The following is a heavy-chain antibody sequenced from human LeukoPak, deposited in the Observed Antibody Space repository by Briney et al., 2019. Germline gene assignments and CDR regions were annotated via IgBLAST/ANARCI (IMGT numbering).Heavy chain of an antibody. J-gene: IGHJ4*02. CDR1: GGSISSYY. CDR3: ARYRYYYDSSGYYYVGKVFDY. D-gene: IGHD3-22*01. Sequence: PSETLSLTCTVSGGSISSYYWSWIRQPPGKGLEWIGYIYYSGSTNYNPSLKSRVTISVDTSKNQFSLKLSSMTAADTAVYYCARYRYYYDSSGYYYVGKVFDYWGQGTLVTVSS. CDR2: IYYSGST. V-gene: IGHV4-59*01.